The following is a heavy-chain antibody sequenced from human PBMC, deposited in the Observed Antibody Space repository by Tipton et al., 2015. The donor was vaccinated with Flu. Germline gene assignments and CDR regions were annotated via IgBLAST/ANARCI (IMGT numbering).Heavy chain of an antibody. CDR1: GGSISSYY. CDR3: ARSPKFQSSHFDY. Sequence: TLSLTCTVSGGSISSYYWSWIRQPPGKGLEWIGYIYYSGSTNYNPSLKSRVTISVDTSKNQFSLKLSSVTAADTAVYYCARSPKFQSSHFDYWGQGTLVTVSS. V-gene: IGHV4-59*08. CDR2: IYYSGST. J-gene: IGHJ4*02. D-gene: IGHD2-21*01.